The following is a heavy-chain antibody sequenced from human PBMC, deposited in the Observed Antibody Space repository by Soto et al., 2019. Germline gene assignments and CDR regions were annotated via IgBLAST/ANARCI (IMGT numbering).Heavy chain of an antibody. CDR1: GFTFISYW. J-gene: IGHJ6*04. CDR2: IKQDGSEE. D-gene: IGHD6-6*01. CDR3: AREIAARL. V-gene: IGHV3-7*01. Sequence: EVQLVESGGGLVQPGGSLRLSCAASGFTFISYWMSWFRQAPGKGLEWVANIKQDGSEENYVDSVKGRFTISRDNAKNALYLQMNSLRVEDTAVYYCAREIAARLWGKGTTVTVSS.